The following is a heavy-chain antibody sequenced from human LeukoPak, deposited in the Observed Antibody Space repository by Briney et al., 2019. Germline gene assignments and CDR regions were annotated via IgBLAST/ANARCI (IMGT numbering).Heavy chain of an antibody. CDR3: ARDGPYGDYGSLDY. Sequence: PGRSLRLSFAASGFTFSSYAMHSVRQAPGKGLGWVAVISYDGSNKYYADSVKGRFTISRDNSKNTLYLQMNSLRAEDTAVYYCARDGPYGDYGSLDYWGQGTLVTVSS. V-gene: IGHV3-30*04. D-gene: IGHD4-17*01. CDR2: ISYDGSNK. J-gene: IGHJ4*02. CDR1: GFTFSSYA.